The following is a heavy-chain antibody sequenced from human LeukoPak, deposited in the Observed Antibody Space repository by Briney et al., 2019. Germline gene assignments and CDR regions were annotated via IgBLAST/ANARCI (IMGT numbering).Heavy chain of an antibody. V-gene: IGHV3-30*02. D-gene: IGHD6-19*01. J-gene: IGHJ4*02. CDR1: GFTFSSYG. CDR3: AKCRDLWLAYFDY. CDR2: IRYDGSNK. Sequence: GGSLRLSCAASGFTFSSYGMHWVRQAPGKGLEWVAFIRYDGSNKYYADSVKGRFTISRDNSKNTLYLQMNGLRAEDTAVYYCAKCRDLWLAYFDYWGQGTLVTVSS.